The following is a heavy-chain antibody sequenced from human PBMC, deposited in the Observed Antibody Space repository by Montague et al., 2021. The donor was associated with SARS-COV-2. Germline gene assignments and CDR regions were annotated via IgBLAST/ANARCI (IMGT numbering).Heavy chain of an antibody. CDR3: ARDLDYGGNSLFDY. CDR1: GFTFSSYA. Sequence: SLRLSCAAYGFTFSSYAMNWVRQAPGKGLEWVSYISSRGSAVFSDAESVKGRFTISRDNARNSLFLQMNSLTVDDTGVYYCARDLDYGGNSLFDYWGQGALVTFSS. CDR2: ISSRGSAV. V-gene: IGHV3-48*03. J-gene: IGHJ4*02. D-gene: IGHD4-23*01.